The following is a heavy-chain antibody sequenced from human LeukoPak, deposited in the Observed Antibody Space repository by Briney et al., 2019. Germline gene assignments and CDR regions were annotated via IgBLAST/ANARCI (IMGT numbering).Heavy chain of an antibody. Sequence: GGSLRLSCAASGFTFSSYWMHWVRQAPGKGLVWVSRINSDGSSTSYADSVKGRFTISRDIAKNTLYLQMNSLRAEDTAVYYCARALYNWNYGALGAFDIWGQGTMVTVSS. J-gene: IGHJ3*02. CDR1: GFTFSSYW. V-gene: IGHV3-74*01. CDR3: ARALYNWNYGALGAFDI. CDR2: INSDGSST. D-gene: IGHD1-7*01.